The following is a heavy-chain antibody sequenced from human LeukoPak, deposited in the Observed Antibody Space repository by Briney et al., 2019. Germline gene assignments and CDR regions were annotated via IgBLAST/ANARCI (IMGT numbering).Heavy chain of an antibody. Sequence: GGSLRLSCAASGFTFSSYSMNWVRQAPGKGLEWVSFIYSSRNYKYYEDFVKGRFICSRDNANNLLHLTMNRLRVEGTVVYFCAKDPSDPYYYASSDYWSSPWFDPWGQGSLVTVSS. CDR3: AKDPSDPYYYASSDYWSSPWFDP. CDR2: IYSSRNYK. J-gene: IGHJ5*02. D-gene: IGHD3-22*01. V-gene: IGHV3-21*04. CDR1: GFTFSSYS.